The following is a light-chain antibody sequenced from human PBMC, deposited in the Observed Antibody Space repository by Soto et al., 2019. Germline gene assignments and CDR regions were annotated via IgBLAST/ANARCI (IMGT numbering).Light chain of an antibody. CDR3: QQRRDWPIT. J-gene: IGKJ4*01. V-gene: IGKV3-11*01. CDR2: DAS. CDR1: QSVSNS. Sequence: EIVLTQSPATLSLSPGERATLSCRASQSVSNSLAWYQQKGGQAPRLLIYDASKRATGIPARFSGSGSGTDFTLTISSLEPVDFAVYFCQQRRDWPITFGGGTKVEIK.